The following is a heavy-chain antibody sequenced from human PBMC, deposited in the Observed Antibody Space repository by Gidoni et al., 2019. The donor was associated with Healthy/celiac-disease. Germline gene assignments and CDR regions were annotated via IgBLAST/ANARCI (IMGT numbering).Heavy chain of an antibody. Sequence: EVQLVESGGGLVQPGGSLRLSCASSGFPFSSYDRHWVRQATGKGLEWVSAIGTAGDTYYPGSVKGRFTISRENAKNSLYLQMNSLRAGDTAVYYCARGLPGSDQDAFDIWGQGTMVTVSS. D-gene: IGHD2-21*01. J-gene: IGHJ3*02. V-gene: IGHV3-13*04. CDR1: GFPFSSYD. CDR3: ARGLPGSDQDAFDI. CDR2: IGTAGDT.